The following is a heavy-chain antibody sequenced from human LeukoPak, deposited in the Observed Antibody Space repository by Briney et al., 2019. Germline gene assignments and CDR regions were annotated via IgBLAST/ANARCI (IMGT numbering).Heavy chain of an antibody. Sequence: SETLSLTCAVYGGSFSGYYWSWIRQPPGKGLEWIGEINHSGSTNYNPSLKSRVTISVDTSKNQFSLKLSSVTAADTAVYYCARFLSPTLWFGGGFDYWGQGTLVTVSS. J-gene: IGHJ4*02. V-gene: IGHV4-34*01. CDR3: ARFLSPTLWFGGGFDY. CDR2: INHSGST. CDR1: GGSFSGYY. D-gene: IGHD3-10*01.